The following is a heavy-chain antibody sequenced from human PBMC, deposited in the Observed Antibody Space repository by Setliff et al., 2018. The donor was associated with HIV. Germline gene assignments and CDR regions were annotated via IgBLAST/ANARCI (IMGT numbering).Heavy chain of an antibody. Sequence: ASVKVPCKTAGYTFTGHFIHWMRQAPGQGLEWMGWINPNSGATDYAWRFKDRVTMTSDTSIRTVYMELSSLRSDDTAVYYCARDTAIGWYGESKMSDFWGQGTLVTVSS. CDR1: GYTFTGHF. V-gene: IGHV1-2*02. CDR2: INPNSGAT. CDR3: ARDTAIGWYGESKMSDF. D-gene: IGHD3-10*01. J-gene: IGHJ4*02.